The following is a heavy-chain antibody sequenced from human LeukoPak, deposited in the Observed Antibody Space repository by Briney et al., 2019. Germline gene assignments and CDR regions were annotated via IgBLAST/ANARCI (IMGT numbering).Heavy chain of an antibody. V-gene: IGHV1-3*01. CDR1: GYTFISYA. CDR2: INAGDGNT. Sequence: ASVKVSCKASGYTFISYAMHWVRQAPGQRLEWMGWINAGDGNTRYSQKFQGRVTITRDTSASTAYMDLSSLRSEDTAVYYCARDFGAAFYSSGRFDYWGQGTLVTVSS. D-gene: IGHD6-19*01. J-gene: IGHJ4*02. CDR3: ARDFGAAFYSSGRFDY.